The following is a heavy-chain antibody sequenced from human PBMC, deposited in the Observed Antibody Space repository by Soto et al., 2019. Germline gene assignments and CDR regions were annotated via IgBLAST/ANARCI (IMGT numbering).Heavy chain of an antibody. CDR1: GFKYTDFA. CDR2: ISYDGSDK. V-gene: IGHV3-30*09. Sequence: VQLVESGGGEVQPGRSLRLSCAASGFKYTDFALHWVRQAPGKGLEWVAIISYDGSDKYYADSVKGRFVISRDNPKNKLYLEMNSLRPEDMAVYFCARRAWDSYYAIDVWGQGTTVTVFS. D-gene: IGHD3-22*01. J-gene: IGHJ6*02. CDR3: ARRAWDSYYAIDV.